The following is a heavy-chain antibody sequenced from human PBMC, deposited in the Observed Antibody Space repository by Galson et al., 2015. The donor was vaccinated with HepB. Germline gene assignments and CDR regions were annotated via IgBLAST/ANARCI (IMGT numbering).Heavy chain of an antibody. D-gene: IGHD3-22*01. CDR2: IIPIFGTA. CDR3: ARAVDYYDSSVSYFQH. Sequence: SVKVSCKASGGTFSSYAISWVRQAPGQGLEWMGGIIPIFGTANYAQKFQGRVTITADESTSTAYMELSSLRSEDTAVYYCARAVDYYDSSVSYFQHWGQGTLVNVPS. V-gene: IGHV1-69*13. CDR1: GGTFSSYA. J-gene: IGHJ1*01.